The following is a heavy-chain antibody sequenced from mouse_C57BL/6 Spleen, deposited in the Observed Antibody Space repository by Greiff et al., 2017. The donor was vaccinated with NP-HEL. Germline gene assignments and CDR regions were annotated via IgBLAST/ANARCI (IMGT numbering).Heavy chain of an antibody. V-gene: IGHV1-74*01. D-gene: IGHD1-1*01. CDR3: AISYGSSYFDY. CDR2: IHPSDSDT. J-gene: IGHJ2*01. Sequence: QVQLQQPGAELVKPGASVKVSCKASGYTFTSYWMHWVKQRPGQGLEWIVRIHPSDSDTNYNQKFKGKATLTVDKSSSTAYMQLSSLTSEDSAVYYCAISYGSSYFDYWGQGTTLTVSS. CDR1: GYTFTSYW.